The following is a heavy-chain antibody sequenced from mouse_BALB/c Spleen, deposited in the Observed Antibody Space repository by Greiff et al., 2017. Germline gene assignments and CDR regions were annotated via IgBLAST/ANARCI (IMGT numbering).Heavy chain of an antibody. CDR2: ISSGSSTI. V-gene: IGHV5-17*02. D-gene: IGHD2-1*01. Sequence: EVKVVESGGGLVQPGGSRKLSCAASGFTFSSFGMHWVRQAPEKGLEWVAYISSGSSTIYYADTVKGRFTISRDNPKNTLFLQMTSLRSEDTAMYYCAREGNYEGYYYAMDYWGQGTSVTVSS. J-gene: IGHJ4*01. CDR3: AREGNYEGYYYAMDY. CDR1: GFTFSSFG.